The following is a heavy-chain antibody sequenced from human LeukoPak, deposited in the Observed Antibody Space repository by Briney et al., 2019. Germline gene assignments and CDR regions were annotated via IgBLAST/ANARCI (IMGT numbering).Heavy chain of an antibody. J-gene: IGHJ4*02. CDR1: GFTFSSYA. V-gene: IGHV3-23*01. CDR2: TSGSGSST. Sequence: GGSLGLSCAASGFTFSSYAMNWVRQAPGEGLEWVSGTSGSGSSTYYADSVKGRFTISRDNSKNTLSLQMNSLRAEDTAVYYCARGLSGTYFALDYWGQGTRVTVSS. CDR3: ARGLSGTYFALDY. D-gene: IGHD3-10*01.